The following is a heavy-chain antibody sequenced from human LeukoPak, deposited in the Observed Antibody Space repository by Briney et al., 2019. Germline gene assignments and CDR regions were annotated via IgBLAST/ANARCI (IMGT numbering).Heavy chain of an antibody. Sequence: GGSLRLSCAASGFTFSDYYMSWIRQAPGKGLEWVSYISSSGLTIYYADSVKGRFTISRDNAKNSLYLQMNSLRAEDTAVYYCARLLTGDSRDFDYWGQGTLVTVSS. CDR2: ISSSGLTI. J-gene: IGHJ4*02. CDR3: ARLLTGDSRDFDY. D-gene: IGHD3-9*01. CDR1: GFTFSDYY. V-gene: IGHV3-11*04.